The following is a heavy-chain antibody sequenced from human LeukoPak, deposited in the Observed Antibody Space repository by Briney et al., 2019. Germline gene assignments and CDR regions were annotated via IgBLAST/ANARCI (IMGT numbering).Heavy chain of an antibody. CDR3: ARGGKLLWFGESVPYGMDV. J-gene: IGHJ6*02. D-gene: IGHD3-10*01. Sequence: GGSLRLSCAASGFTFSSYDMHWVRQATGKGLEWVSAIGTAGDTYYPGSVKGRFTISRENAKNSLYLQMNSLRAGDTAVYYCARGGKLLWFGESVPYGMDVWGQGTTVTVSS. CDR1: GFTFSSYD. CDR2: IGTAGDT. V-gene: IGHV3-13*01.